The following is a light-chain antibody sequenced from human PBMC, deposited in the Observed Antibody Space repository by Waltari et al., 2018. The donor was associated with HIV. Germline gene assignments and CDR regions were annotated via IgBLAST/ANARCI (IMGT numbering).Light chain of an antibody. V-gene: IGLV1-51*01. CDR3: GTWDSSLSGVV. CDR2: DNN. Sequence: QSVLTQPPSVSAAPGQKVTISNIGNNFVSWYKQLPGAAPKPLIYDNNKRPSGIPDRFSGSKSGTSATLGITGLQTGDEADYYCGTWDSSLSGVVFGGGTKLTVL. J-gene: IGLJ2*01. CDR1: NIGNNF.